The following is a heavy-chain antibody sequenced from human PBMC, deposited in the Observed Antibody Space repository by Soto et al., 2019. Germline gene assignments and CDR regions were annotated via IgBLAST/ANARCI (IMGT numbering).Heavy chain of an antibody. V-gene: IGHV3-15*01. CDR1: GFTFSNAW. D-gene: IGHD3-22*01. Sequence: GGSLRLSCAASGFTFSNAWMSWVRQAPGKGLEWVGRIKSKTDGGTTDYAAPVKGRFTISRDDSKNTLYLQMNSLKTEDTAVYYCTTGDYYDSSGYYSDYWGQGTLVTVSS. J-gene: IGHJ4*02. CDR3: TTGDYYDSSGYYSDY. CDR2: IKSKTDGGTT.